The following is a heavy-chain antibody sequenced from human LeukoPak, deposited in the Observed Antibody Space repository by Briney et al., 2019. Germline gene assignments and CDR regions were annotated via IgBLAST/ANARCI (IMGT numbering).Heavy chain of an antibody. CDR1: GGSISSSSYY. D-gene: IGHD5-24*01. V-gene: IGHV4-39*07. CDR3: ARVRDGYNLGWFDP. CDR2: SYYSGST. J-gene: IGHJ5*02. Sequence: PSETLSLTCTVSGGSISSSSYYWGWIRQPPGKGLEWFGSSYYSGSTYYNPSLKSRVTISVDTSKNQFSLKLSSVTAADTAVYYCARVRDGYNLGWFDPWGQGTLVTAYS.